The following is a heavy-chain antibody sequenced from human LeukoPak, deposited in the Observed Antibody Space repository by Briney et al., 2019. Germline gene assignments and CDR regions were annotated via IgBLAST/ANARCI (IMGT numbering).Heavy chain of an antibody. Sequence: SQTPSLTCALSGHXFSSNSAAWNWLRQSPSRCLEWLGRTYYRSKWYNDYAVSVKSRITINPDTSKNQFSLQLNSVTPEDTAVYYCARDQWLGFDPRGQGTLVTVS. J-gene: IGHJ5*02. D-gene: IGHD6-19*01. CDR1: GHXFSSNSAA. V-gene: IGHV6-1*01. CDR3: ARDQWLGFDP. CDR2: TYYRSKWYN.